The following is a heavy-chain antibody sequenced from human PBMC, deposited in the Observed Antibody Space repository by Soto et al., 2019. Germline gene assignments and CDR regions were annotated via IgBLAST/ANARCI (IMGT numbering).Heavy chain of an antibody. Sequence: SVKVSCKASGGTFSSYAISWVRQAPGQGLEWMGGIIPIFGTANYAQKFQGRVTITADKSTSTAYMELSSLRSEDTAMYYCARDMGYYDSSGYYFDYWGQGTLVTVSS. CDR1: GGTFSSYA. CDR3: ARDMGYYDSSGYYFDY. D-gene: IGHD3-22*01. J-gene: IGHJ4*02. V-gene: IGHV1-69*06. CDR2: IIPIFGTA.